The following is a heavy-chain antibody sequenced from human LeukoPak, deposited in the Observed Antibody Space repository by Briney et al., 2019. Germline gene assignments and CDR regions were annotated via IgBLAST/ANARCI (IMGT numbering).Heavy chain of an antibody. V-gene: IGHV4-59*01. CDR1: GGSISSYY. J-gene: IGHJ4*02. CDR2: IYYSGST. Sequence: SETLSLTCTVSGGSISSYYWSWIRQPPGKGLEWIGYIYYSGSTNYNPSLKSRVTISVDTPKNQFYLKLSSVTAADTAVYYCARGLAAAGYYFDYWGQGTLVTVSS. D-gene: IGHD6-13*01. CDR3: ARGLAAAGYYFDY.